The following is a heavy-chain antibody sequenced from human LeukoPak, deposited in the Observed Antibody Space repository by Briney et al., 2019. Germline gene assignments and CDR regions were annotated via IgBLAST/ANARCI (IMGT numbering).Heavy chain of an antibody. CDR2: IYYSGST. CDR1: GGSISSYY. D-gene: IGHD2/OR15-2a*01. J-gene: IGHJ3*02. V-gene: IGHV4-59*08. CDR3: ARKYWDAFDI. Sequence: SETLSLTCTVSGGSISSYYWSWIRQPPGKGLEWIRNIYYSGSTNYNPSLRSRVTISVDTSKNQFSLKLSSVTAADTAVYYCARKYWDAFDIWGQGTMVTVSS.